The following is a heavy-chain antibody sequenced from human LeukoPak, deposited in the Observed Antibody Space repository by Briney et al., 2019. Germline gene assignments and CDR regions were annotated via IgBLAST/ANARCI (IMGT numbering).Heavy chain of an antibody. V-gene: IGHV3-21*01. CDR3: ARSVGDYYYYFYMDV. D-gene: IGHD3-10*01. J-gene: IGHJ6*03. Sequence: GGSLRLSCAASGFTFSSYSMNWVRQAPGKGLEWVSSISSNSTYIYYADSVQGRFTISRDNAKNSLYLQMNSLRAEDTAVYYCARSVGDYYYYFYMDVWGKGTTVTVSS. CDR2: ISSNSTYI. CDR1: GFTFSSYS.